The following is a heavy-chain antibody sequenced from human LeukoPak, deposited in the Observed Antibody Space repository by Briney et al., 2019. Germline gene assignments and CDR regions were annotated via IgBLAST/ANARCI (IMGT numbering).Heavy chain of an antibody. D-gene: IGHD2-15*01. CDR3: ASYCSDGSCYNPSFDY. V-gene: IGHV4-31*03. CDR2: ISYSGST. CDR1: GGSISSGGYY. Sequence: SETLSLTCTVSGGSISSGGYYWSWIRQHPGKGLEWIGYISYSGSTYYNPSLKSRVIISVDTSKNQFSLKLSSVTAADTAVYYCASYCSDGSCYNPSFDYWGQGTLVTVSS. J-gene: IGHJ4*02.